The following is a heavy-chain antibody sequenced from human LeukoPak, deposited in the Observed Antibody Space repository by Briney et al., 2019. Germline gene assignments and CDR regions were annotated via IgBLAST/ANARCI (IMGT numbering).Heavy chain of an antibody. CDR3: ARSSSKSSDY. CDR2: INHSGST. V-gene: IGHV4-34*01. D-gene: IGHD6-6*01. Sequence: SLTCAVYGGSFSGYYWSWIRQPPGKGLEWIGEINHSGSTNYNPSLKSRVTISVDTSKNQFSLKLSSVTAADTAVYYCARSSSKSSDYWGQGTLV. CDR1: GGSFSGYY. J-gene: IGHJ4*02.